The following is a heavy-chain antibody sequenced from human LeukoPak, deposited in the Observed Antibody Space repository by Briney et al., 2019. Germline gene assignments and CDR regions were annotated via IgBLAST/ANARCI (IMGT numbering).Heavy chain of an antibody. V-gene: IGHV4-34*01. CDR2: INHSGST. CDR3: ARPHDYGDYHYYYYMDV. J-gene: IGHJ6*03. CDR1: GGSFSGYY. D-gene: IGHD4-17*01. Sequence: PSETLSLTCAVYGGSFSGYYRSWIRQPPGKGLEWIGEINHSGSTNYNPSLKSRVTISVDKSKNQFSLKLSSVTAADTAVYYCARPHDYGDYHYYYYMDVWGKGTTVTVSS.